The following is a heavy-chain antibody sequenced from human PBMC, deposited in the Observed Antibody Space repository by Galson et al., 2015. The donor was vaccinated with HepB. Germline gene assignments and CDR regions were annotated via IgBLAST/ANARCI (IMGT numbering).Heavy chain of an antibody. CDR3: ARDGRNWNSRRGAFDY. J-gene: IGHJ4*02. D-gene: IGHD1-7*01. V-gene: IGHV4-34*01. CDR2: INHSGST. CDR1: GGSFSGYY. Sequence: TLSLTCAVYGGSFSGYYWSWIRQPPGKGLEWIGEINHSGSTNYNPSLKSRVTISVDTSKNQFSLKLSSVTAADTAVYYCARDGRNWNSRRGAFDYWGQGTLVTVSS.